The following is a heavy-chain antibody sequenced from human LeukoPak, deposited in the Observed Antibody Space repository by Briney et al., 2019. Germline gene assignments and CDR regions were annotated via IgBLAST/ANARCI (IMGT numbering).Heavy chain of an antibody. V-gene: IGHV3-23*01. Sequence: GGSLRLSCAASGFTVSTFAMSWVRQAPGKGLEWVSAISGSGGNTYYADSVKGRFTISRDSSKNTLYLQMNSLRAEDTALYYCAKEATQYYFDYWGQGTLVTVSS. D-gene: IGHD5-12*01. CDR3: AKEATQYYFDY. CDR2: ISGSGGNT. J-gene: IGHJ4*02. CDR1: GFTVSTFA.